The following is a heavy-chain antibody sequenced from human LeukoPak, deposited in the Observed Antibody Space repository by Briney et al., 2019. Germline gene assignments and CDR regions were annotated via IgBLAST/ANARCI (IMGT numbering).Heavy chain of an antibody. J-gene: IGHJ4*02. CDR1: GFTVSSQY. V-gene: IGHV3-66*01. Sequence: PGGSLRLSCAASGFTVSSQYMTWVRQAPGKGLEWVSLIFDGGSTYYADSVKDRFSISRDISKNTMDLQMNSLTAEDTAVYFCARVHGTKRYYFDDWGQGTQVIVSS. D-gene: IGHD1-26*01. CDR3: ARVHGTKRYYFDD. CDR2: IFDGGST.